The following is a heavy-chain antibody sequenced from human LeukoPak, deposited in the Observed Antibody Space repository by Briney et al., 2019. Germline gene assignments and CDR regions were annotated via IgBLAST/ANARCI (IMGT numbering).Heavy chain of an antibody. V-gene: IGHV3-48*01. J-gene: IGHJ6*03. D-gene: IGHD6-6*01. CDR2: ISSSSSTI. CDR3: ARGARIQYSSSSWPSYYYYYMDV. CDR1: GFTFSSYA. Sequence: GGSLRLSCAASGFTFSSYAMSWVRQAPGKGLEWVSAISSSSSTIYYADSVKGRFTISRDNAKSSLYLQMNSLRAEDTAVYYCARGARIQYSSSSWPSYYYYYMDVWGKGTTVTVSS.